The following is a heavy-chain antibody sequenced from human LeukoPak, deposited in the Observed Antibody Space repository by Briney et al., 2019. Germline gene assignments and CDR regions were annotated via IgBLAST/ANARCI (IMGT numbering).Heavy chain of an antibody. CDR3: AKWGDYDILTGYYVSDF. J-gene: IGHJ4*02. CDR1: GFIFRNYA. CDR2: ITGSGDTT. V-gene: IGHV3-23*01. Sequence: GGSLRLSCAASGFIFRNYAMSWVRQAPGKGLEWVSAITGSGDTTYYADSVKGRFTISRDNSKNTLYVEMNTLRAEDTAVYYCAKWGDYDILTGYYVSDFWGEGTLVTVSS. D-gene: IGHD3-9*01.